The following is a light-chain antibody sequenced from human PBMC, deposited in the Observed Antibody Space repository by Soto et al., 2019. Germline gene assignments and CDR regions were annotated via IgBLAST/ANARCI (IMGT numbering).Light chain of an antibody. CDR3: QQFSSYPLT. V-gene: IGKV3-20*01. CDR2: DAS. J-gene: IGKJ4*01. Sequence: EVVITQSPATLSVSPGERATLSCRASQTVRNNYLAWYQQKPGQAPRLLIYDASSRDTGIPDRFSGGGSGTDFTLTISRLEPEDFSVYYCQQFSSYPLTFGGGTKVDI. CDR1: QTVRNNY.